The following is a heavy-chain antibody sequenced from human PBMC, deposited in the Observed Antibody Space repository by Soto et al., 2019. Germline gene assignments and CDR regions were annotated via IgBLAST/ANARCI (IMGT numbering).Heavy chain of an antibody. CDR3: ARDPNDGSGRYYPADVHWFDY. V-gene: IGHV1-18*01. J-gene: IGHJ4*02. CDR2: ISAYNGNT. CDR1: GYTFTSYG. D-gene: IGHD3-10*01. Sequence: QVQLVQSGAEVKKPGASVKVSCKASGYTFTSYGISWVRQAPGQGLEWMGWISAYNGNTNYAQKLQGRVTMTTDTSTSTAYMELRSLRSDDTAVYYCARDPNDGSGRYYPADVHWFDYWGQGTLVTVSS.